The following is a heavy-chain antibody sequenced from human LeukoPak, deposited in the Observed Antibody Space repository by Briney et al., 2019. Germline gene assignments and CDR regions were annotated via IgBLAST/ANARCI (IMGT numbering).Heavy chain of an antibody. CDR1: GFTFSSYS. CDR3: ARDPYYDSSGYS. D-gene: IGHD3-22*01. V-gene: IGHV3-21*01. J-gene: IGHJ4*02. CDR2: ISSSSSYI. Sequence: GGSLRLSXAASGFTFSSYSVNWVRQAPGKGLEWVSSISSSSSYIYYADSVKGRFTISRDNAKNSLYLQMNSLRAEDTAVYYCARDPYYDSSGYSWGQGTLVTVSS.